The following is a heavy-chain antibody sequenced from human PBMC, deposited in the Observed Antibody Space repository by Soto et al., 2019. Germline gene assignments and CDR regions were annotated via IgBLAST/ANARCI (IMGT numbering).Heavy chain of an antibody. J-gene: IGHJ6*01. CDR2: IRSKVYGGTT. V-gene: IGHV3-49*03. D-gene: IGHD3-3*01. Sequence: SLRLSCIASGFTFGYYAMSWFRQAPGKGLEWVGFIRSKVYGGTTEYAASVKGGFTISRDDSISIAYLQMNSLKTEDTAVYYCTSTIFFVVIPGRYYYGMDVWGQGTTATV. CDR3: TSTIFFVVIPGRYYYGMDV. CDR1: GFTFGYYA.